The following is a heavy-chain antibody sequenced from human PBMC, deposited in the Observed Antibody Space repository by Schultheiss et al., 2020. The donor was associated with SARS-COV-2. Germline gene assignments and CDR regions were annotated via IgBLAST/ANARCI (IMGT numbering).Heavy chain of an antibody. D-gene: IGHD3-3*01. V-gene: IGHV4-61*01. J-gene: IGHJ6*02. CDR2: IYYSGST. CDR1: GYSISSGYY. CDR3: ARASIRPYYYYGMDV. Sequence: SETLSLTCAVSGYSISSGYYWSWIRQPPGKGLEWIGYIYYSGSTNYNPSLKSRVTISVDTSKNQFSLKLSSVTAADTAVYYCARASIRPYYYYGMDVWGQGTTVTVSS.